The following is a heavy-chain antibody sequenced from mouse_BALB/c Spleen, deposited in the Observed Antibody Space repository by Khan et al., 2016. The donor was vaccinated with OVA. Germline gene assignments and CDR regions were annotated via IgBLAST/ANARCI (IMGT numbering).Heavy chain of an antibody. CDR2: IWAGGST. V-gene: IGHV2-9*02. J-gene: IGHJ3*01. D-gene: IGHD1-3*01. Sequence: QVQLQQSGPGLVAPSQTLSITCTVSGFSLTNYGVHWVRQPPGKGLEWLGVIWAGGSTNHNSALMSRLTISKHNSKMQVFLEMNSLQTDDTAMYYYARAFYNGAGFAYWGQGTLVTVSA. CDR1: GFSLTNYG. CDR3: ARAFYNGAGFAY.